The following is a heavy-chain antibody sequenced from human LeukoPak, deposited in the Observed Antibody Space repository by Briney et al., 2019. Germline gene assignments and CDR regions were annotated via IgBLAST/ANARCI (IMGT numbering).Heavy chain of an antibody. V-gene: IGHV3-21*01. CDR1: GFTFSRYS. Sequence: GGSLRLSCAASGFTFSRYSMNWVRQAPGKGLEWVSSISISSNYKYYPDSLKGRFTISRDNAKNSLYLQMNSLRAEDTAVYYCARDNDFRYSYGERYYYYYMDVWGKGTTVTVSS. CDR3: ARDNDFRYSYGERYYYYYMDV. CDR2: ISISSNYK. J-gene: IGHJ6*03. D-gene: IGHD5-18*01.